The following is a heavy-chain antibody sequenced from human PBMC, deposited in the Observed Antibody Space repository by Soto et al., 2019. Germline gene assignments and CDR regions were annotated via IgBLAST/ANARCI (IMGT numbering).Heavy chain of an antibody. CDR1: GFTFSSYS. J-gene: IGHJ4*02. CDR2: ISSSSSYI. Sequence: PGGSLRLSCAASGFTFSSYSMDWVRQAPGKGLEWVSSISSSSSYIYYADSVKGRFTISRDNARNSLYLQMNSLRAEDTAVYYCARFIAVAGTAKFDYWGQRTLVTVSS. V-gene: IGHV3-21*01. CDR3: ARFIAVAGTAKFDY. D-gene: IGHD6-19*01.